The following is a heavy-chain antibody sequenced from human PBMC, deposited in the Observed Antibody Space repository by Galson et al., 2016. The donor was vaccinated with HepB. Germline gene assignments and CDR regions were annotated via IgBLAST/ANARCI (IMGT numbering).Heavy chain of an antibody. J-gene: IGHJ4*02. CDR3: AKDMALPADGAEFDY. D-gene: IGHD2-2*01. V-gene: IGHV3-23*01. Sequence: SLRLSCAASGFSFSTYAMCWVRQAPGKGLDLVSYISPSGVDTSYADSVKGRFTISRDNSKSTLYLQMNSLRVEDSALYYCAKDMALPADGAEFDYWGQGTRVTVSS. CDR1: GFSFSTYA. CDR2: ISPSGVDT.